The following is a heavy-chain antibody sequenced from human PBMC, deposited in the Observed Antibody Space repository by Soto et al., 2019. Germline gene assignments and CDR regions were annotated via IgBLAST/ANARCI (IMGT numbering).Heavy chain of an antibody. CDR3: AKDIVSSVPYGMDV. J-gene: IGHJ6*02. V-gene: IGHV3-23*01. CDR1: GFTFSSYA. CDR2: ISGSGGST. D-gene: IGHD1-26*01. Sequence: GGSLRLSCAASGFTFSSYAMSWVRQAPGKGLEWVAAISGSGGSTYYADSVKGRFTISRDNSKNSLYLQMNSLRTEDTALYYCAKDIVSSVPYGMDVWGQGTTVTVSS.